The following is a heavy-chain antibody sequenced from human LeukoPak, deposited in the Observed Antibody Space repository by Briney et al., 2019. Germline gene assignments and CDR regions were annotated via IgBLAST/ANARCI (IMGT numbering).Heavy chain of an antibody. CDR3: ARDYKYAFEN. D-gene: IGHD5-24*01. J-gene: IGHJ4*02. V-gene: IGHV3-48*01. Sequence: GGSLRLSCAASGFTFSDYSMNWVRQAPGRGLEWISYIGIDSGNTNYADSVKGRFTISGDKAKNSLYLQMNSLRVEDTAVYYCARDYKYAFENRGQGTLVTVSS. CDR2: IGIDSGNT. CDR1: GFTFSDYS.